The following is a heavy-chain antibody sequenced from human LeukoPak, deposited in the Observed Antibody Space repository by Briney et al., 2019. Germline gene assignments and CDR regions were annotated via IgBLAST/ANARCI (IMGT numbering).Heavy chain of an antibody. Sequence: GGSLRLSCAASGFTVSSNYMSWVRQAPGKGLGWVSVIYTGGSTYYADSVKGRFTISRDNSKNTLYLQMNSLRAEDTAVYYCARGSYGDYVYFDYWGQGTLVTVSS. D-gene: IGHD4-17*01. V-gene: IGHV3-66*01. CDR1: GFTVSSNY. CDR2: IYTGGST. CDR3: ARGSYGDYVYFDY. J-gene: IGHJ4*02.